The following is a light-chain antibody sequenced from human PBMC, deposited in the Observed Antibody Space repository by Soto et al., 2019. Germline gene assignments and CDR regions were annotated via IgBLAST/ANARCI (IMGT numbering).Light chain of an antibody. CDR2: GAS. J-gene: IGKJ2*01. Sequence: EIVLAQSPGTLSLSPGERATLSCRASQSLSSSYLAWYQQKPGQAPRLLIYGASNRAGGIPDRFSGSGSGTDFTLNISRLEPEDFAVDYCQQYGSSPPYAFGQGTKLEIK. V-gene: IGKV3-20*01. CDR1: QSLSSSY. CDR3: QQYGSSPPYA.